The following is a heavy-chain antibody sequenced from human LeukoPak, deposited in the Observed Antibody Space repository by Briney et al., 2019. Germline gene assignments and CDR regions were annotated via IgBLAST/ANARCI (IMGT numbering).Heavy chain of an antibody. V-gene: IGHV3-15*01. Sequence: PGGSLRLSCAASGFTVSNAWMSWVRRAPGKGLEWVGRVKSKADGGTIAYAAPVKGRFSISRDDSKNTVYMQMDSLKTDDTALYYCSKFQDGMDVWGQGTTVTVSS. D-gene: IGHD2-21*01. CDR3: SKFQDGMDV. CDR2: VKSKADGGTI. CDR1: GFTVSNAW. J-gene: IGHJ6*02.